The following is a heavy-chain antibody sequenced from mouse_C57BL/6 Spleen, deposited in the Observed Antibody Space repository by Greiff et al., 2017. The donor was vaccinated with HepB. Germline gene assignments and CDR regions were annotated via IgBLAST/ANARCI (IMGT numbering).Heavy chain of an antibody. Sequence: QVQLQQSGAELVKPGASVKISCKASGYAFSSYWMNWVKQRPGKGLEWIGQIYPGDGDTNYNGKFKGKATLTADKSSSTAYMQLSSLTSEDSAVYFCARNADYYAMDYWGQGTSVTVSS. V-gene: IGHV1-80*01. CDR2: IYPGDGDT. J-gene: IGHJ4*01. CDR3: ARNADYYAMDY. CDR1: GYAFSSYW.